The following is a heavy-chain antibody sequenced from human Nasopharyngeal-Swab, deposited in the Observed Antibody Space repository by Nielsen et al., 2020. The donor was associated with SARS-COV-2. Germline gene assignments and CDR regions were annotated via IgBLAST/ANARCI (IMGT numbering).Heavy chain of an antibody. D-gene: IGHD3-22*01. CDR2: IRWNSDYI. J-gene: IGHJ3*02. CDR3: TRAKDTSGYDAFDI. CDR1: GFNFDEYT. V-gene: IGHV3-9*01. Sequence: SLKISCAASGFNFDEYTMHWVRQAPGKGLEWVSGIRWNSDYIGYTDSVKGRFVISRDNAKNSLYLQMNSLRPEDTALYFCTRAKDTSGYDAFDIWGQGTVVTVSS.